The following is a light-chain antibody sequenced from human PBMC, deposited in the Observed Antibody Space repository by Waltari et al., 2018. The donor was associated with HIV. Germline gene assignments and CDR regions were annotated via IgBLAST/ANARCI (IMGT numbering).Light chain of an antibody. CDR1: SSDVGGYNY. J-gene: IGLJ3*02. CDR2: DVS. V-gene: IGLV2-11*01. Sequence: QSALTQPRSVSGSPGQSVTISCPGTSSDVGGYNYVSWYQQHPGQAPQLMIYDVSNRPAGVPDRFSGSKSGNTASLTISGLQAEDEADYYCCSYAGTYTWVFGGGTKLTVL. CDR3: CSYAGTYTWV.